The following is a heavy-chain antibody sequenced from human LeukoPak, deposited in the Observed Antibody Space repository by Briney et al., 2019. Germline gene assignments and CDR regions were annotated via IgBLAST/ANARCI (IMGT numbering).Heavy chain of an antibody. CDR1: GGTFSSYT. CDR2: IIPILGIS. V-gene: IGHV1-69*02. CDR3: ARRCSSTSCYND. Sequence: SVKVSCKASGGTFSSYTISWVRQAPGQGLEWMGRIIPILGISNYAQKFQGRVTITADKSTSTAYMELSSLRSEDTAVYYCARRCSSTSCYNDWGQGTLVTVSS. J-gene: IGHJ4*02. D-gene: IGHD2-2*02.